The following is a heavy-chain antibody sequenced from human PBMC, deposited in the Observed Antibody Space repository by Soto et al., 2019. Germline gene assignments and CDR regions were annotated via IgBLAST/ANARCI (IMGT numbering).Heavy chain of an antibody. Sequence: ASVKVSCKASGYSFTSYAMYWVRQAPGQRLEWMGWINAGNGNTKYSQKFQGRVTITRDTSASTAYMELSSLRSEDTAVYYCARFGGYSGYDSLDYWGQGTRVTVSS. CDR2: INAGNGNT. J-gene: IGHJ4*02. V-gene: IGHV1-3*01. CDR3: ARFGGYSGYDSLDY. CDR1: GYSFTSYA. D-gene: IGHD5-12*01.